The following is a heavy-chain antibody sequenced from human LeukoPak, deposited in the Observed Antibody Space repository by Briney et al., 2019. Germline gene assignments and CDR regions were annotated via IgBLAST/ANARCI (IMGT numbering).Heavy chain of an antibody. D-gene: IGHD4-17*01. CDR1: GYTFTNYG. CDR3: ARGRIDGDYEADYYYYLDV. J-gene: IGHJ6*03. V-gene: IGHV1-18*01. CDR2: ISAYNGNT. Sequence: ASVKVSCKSSGYTFTNYGITWVRQAPGQGLEWMGWISAYNGNTNYAQKLQGRATMTTDTSTSTAYMELRSLRSDDTAVYYCARGRIDGDYEADYYYYLDVWGKGTTVTISS.